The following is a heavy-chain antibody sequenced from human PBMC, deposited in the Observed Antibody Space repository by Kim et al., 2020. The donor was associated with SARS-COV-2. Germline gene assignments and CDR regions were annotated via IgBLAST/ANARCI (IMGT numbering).Heavy chain of an antibody. D-gene: IGHD4-17*01. CDR2: INAGNGNT. J-gene: IGHJ6*02. Sequence: ASVKVSCKASGYTFTSYAMHWVRQAPGQRLEWMGWINAGNGNTKYSQKFQGRVTITRDTSASTAYMELSSLRSEDTAVYYCARDRIPYGESFYYYYGMDVWGQGTTVTVSS. CDR1: GYTFTSYA. V-gene: IGHV1-3*01. CDR3: ARDRIPYGESFYYYYGMDV.